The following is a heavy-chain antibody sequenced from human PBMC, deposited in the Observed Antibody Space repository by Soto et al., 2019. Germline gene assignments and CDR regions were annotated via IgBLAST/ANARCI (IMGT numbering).Heavy chain of an antibody. CDR1: GFTFSSYA. D-gene: IGHD3-22*01. CDR3: XXXXNYDSSGWLFDY. J-gene: IGHJ4*02. CDR2: ISGSGGST. V-gene: IGHV3-23*01. Sequence: EVQLLESGGGLVQPGGSLRLSCAASGFTFSSYAMSWVRQAPGKGLEWVSAISGSGGSTYYADSVKGRFTISRDNSKNTLYLQMNSLRAEDTAVXXXXXXXNYDSSGWLFDYWGQGTLVTVSS.